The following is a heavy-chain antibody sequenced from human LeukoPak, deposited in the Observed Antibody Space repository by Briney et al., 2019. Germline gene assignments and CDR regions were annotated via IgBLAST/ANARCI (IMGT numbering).Heavy chain of an antibody. CDR2: INPNSGGT. J-gene: IGHJ4*02. Sequence: ASVKVSCKASGYTFIGYYMHWVRQAPGQGLEWMGWINPNSGGTNYAQKFQGRVTMTRDTSISTAYMELSRLRSDDTAVYYCAREWYDYGDPGTFDYWGQGTLVTVSS. D-gene: IGHD4-17*01. V-gene: IGHV1-2*02. CDR3: AREWYDYGDPGTFDY. CDR1: GYTFIGYY.